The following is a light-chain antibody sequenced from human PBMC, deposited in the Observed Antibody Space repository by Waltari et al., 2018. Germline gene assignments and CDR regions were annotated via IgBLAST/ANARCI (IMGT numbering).Light chain of an antibody. CDR3: GTWDSSLSGAV. V-gene: IGLV1-51*02. Sequence: QSVLTQPPSVSAAPGQRVTIPCSGGSSNIGTHYVSWYRQFPGSAPKLLIYEDTERPAGVPGRFSGSKSGTSATLDITGLQPGDEAEYYCGTWDSSLSGAVFGGGTLLTVL. CDR2: EDT. J-gene: IGLJ7*01. CDR1: SSNIGTHY.